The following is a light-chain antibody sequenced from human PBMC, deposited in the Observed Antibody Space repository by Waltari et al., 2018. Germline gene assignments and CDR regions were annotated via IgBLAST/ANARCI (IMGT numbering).Light chain of an antibody. CDR3: VLFLPSGISV. CDR1: SGSVSTSPY. CDR2: STN. V-gene: IGLV8-61*01. Sequence: QTVVTQEPSFAVSPGGTVTLTCGLSSGSVSTSPYPSWYQQIPGQPPRPLIYSTNTRSSGVPDRFSGSILANKAALTITGAQAGDESDYYCVLFLPSGISVFGGGTKVTVL. J-gene: IGLJ3*02.